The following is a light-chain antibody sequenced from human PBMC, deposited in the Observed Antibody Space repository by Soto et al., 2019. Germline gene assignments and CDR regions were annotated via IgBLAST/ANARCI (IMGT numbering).Light chain of an antibody. V-gene: IGKV1D-16*01. CDR3: QHDNTYPWT. CDR2: AAS. Sequence: DIQITQPPSSVSASVGDRVTITFLASQGISSWLAWYQQKPRKAPKHLIYAASSLQSGVPSRFSGSGSGTEFTLTISSLQPGDFATYYCQHDNTYPWTFGQGTKVDI. CDR1: QGISSW. J-gene: IGKJ1*01.